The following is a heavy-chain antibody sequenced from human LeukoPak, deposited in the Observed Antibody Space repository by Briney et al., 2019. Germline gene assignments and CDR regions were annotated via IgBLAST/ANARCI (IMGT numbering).Heavy chain of an antibody. CDR3: ARLKYSSSWYWVTRDFDY. D-gene: IGHD6-13*01. J-gene: IGHJ4*02. V-gene: IGHV4-38-2*02. CDR2: INHSGST. Sequence: KPSETLSLTCTVSGYSISSGYYWGWIRPPPGKGLEWIGEINHSGSTNYNPSLKSRVTISVDTSKNQFSLKLSSVTAADTAVYYCARLKYSSSWYWVTRDFDYWGQGTLVTVSS. CDR1: GYSISSGYY.